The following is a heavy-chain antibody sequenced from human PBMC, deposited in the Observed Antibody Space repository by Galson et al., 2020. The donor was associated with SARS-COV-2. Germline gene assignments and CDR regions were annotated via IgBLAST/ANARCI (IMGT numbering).Heavy chain of an antibody. CDR1: GFIFSSYN. D-gene: IGHD1-1*01. Sequence: GGSLRLSCAGSGFIFSSYNLNWMRQSPGRGLEWVAHIDSVGRTIYYADSVRGRFTISRDNAKTSLFLQMNSLRVEDAAVYFCTREASWSRRGDLWGQGTQVTVSS. V-gene: IGHV3-48*01. J-gene: IGHJ5*02. CDR2: IDSVGRTI. CDR3: TREASWSRRGDL.